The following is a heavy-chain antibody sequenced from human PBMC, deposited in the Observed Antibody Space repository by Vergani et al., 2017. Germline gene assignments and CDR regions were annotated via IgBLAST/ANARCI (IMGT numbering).Heavy chain of an antibody. Sequence: EVQLVESGGGLVQPGGSLRLSCAASGFTFSSYDMHWVRQATGKGLEWVSAIGTAGDTYYPGSVKGRFTISRENAKNSLYLQMNSLRAGDTAVNYCARGGSSGSRYWYFDLWGRGTLVTVSS. CDR3: ARGGSSGSRYWYFDL. V-gene: IGHV3-13*01. CDR2: IGTAGDT. D-gene: IGHD6-6*01. CDR1: GFTFSSYD. J-gene: IGHJ2*01.